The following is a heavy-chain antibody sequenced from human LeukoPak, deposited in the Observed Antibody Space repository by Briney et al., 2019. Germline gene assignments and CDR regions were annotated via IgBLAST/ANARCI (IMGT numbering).Heavy chain of an antibody. J-gene: IGHJ4*02. CDR1: GFTFSSYS. V-gene: IGHV3-21*01. CDR3: PSSLETTVTTCD. CDR2: ISSSSSYI. Sequence: GGSLRLSCAASGFTFSSYSMNWVRQAPGKGLEWVSSISSSSSYIYYADSVKGRFTISRDNAKNSLYLQMNSLRAEDTAVYYCPSSLETTVTTCDWGQGTLVTVSS. D-gene: IGHD4-17*01.